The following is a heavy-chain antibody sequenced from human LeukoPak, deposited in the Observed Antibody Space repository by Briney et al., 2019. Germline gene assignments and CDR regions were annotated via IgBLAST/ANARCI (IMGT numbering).Heavy chain of an antibody. Sequence: PSETLSLTCTVSGGSISGYYWSWIRQPPGKGLEWIGYIYYSGSTNYNPSLKSRVTISVDTSKNQFSLRLSSVTAADTAIYYCARSLDGNYFLDYWGQGTLVTVSS. V-gene: IGHV4-59*08. CDR3: ARSLDGNYFLDY. D-gene: IGHD2/OR15-2a*01. J-gene: IGHJ4*02. CDR2: IYYSGST. CDR1: GGSISGYY.